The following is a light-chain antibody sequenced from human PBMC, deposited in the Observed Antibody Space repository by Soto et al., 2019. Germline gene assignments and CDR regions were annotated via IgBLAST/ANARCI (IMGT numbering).Light chain of an antibody. V-gene: IGKV1-39*01. CDR2: ATS. CDR1: QSIISY. J-gene: IGKJ2*01. CDR3: AQTYSTPYT. Sequence: DIQMTQSPSSLSASVGDRVTITCRASQSIISYLSWYQQKPGEAPKLLIYATSGLRSGVPSTFSGSGSGTAFTLTISSLQPADLASYYCAQTYSTPYTFGLGTKLEIK.